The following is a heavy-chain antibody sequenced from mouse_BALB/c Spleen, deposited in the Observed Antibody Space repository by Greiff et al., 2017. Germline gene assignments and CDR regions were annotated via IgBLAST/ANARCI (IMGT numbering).Heavy chain of an antibody. CDR3: ARDGNYETY. Sequence: EVKLQESGAELVRPGALVKLSCKASGFNIKDYYMHWVKQRPEQGLEWIGWIDPENGNTIYDPKFQGKASITADTSSNTAYLQLSSLTSEDTAVYYCARDGNYETYWGQGTLVTVSA. V-gene: IGHV14-1*02. CDR2: IDPENGNT. J-gene: IGHJ3*01. D-gene: IGHD2-1*01. CDR1: GFNIKDYY.